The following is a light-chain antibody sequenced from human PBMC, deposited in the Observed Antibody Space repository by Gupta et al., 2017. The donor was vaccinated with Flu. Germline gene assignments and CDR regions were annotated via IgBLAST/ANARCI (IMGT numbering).Light chain of an antibody. J-gene: IGLJ2*01. Sequence: SYVLTQPPSVSVAPGQTASIPCGGDNIERNSIHWYQQKPGQAPVVVVKDDSDRPSGIPERFSGSNSGKTATLTIRGVEAGDEADYYCQVWDSSRDHVVFGGGTKLTVL. CDR3: QVWDSSRDHVV. CDR1: NIERNS. CDR2: DDS. V-gene: IGLV3-21*02.